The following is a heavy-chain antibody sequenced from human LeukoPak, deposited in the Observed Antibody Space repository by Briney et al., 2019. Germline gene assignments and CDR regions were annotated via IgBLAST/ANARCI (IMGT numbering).Heavy chain of an antibody. D-gene: IGHD1-26*01. V-gene: IGHV3-21*01. CDR2: ISSSSSYI. J-gene: IGHJ4*02. Sequence: PGGSLRLSCAASGFTFSSYSMNWVRQAPGKGLEWVSSISSSSSYIYYADSVKGRFTISRDNAKNSLYLQMNSLRAEDTAVYYCAREIVGATANEFDYWGQGTLVTVSS. CDR1: GFTFSSYS. CDR3: AREIVGATANEFDY.